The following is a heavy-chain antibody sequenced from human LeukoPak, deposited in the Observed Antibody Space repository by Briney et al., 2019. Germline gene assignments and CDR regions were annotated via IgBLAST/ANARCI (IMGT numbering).Heavy chain of an antibody. CDR1: GFTFSSYA. D-gene: IGHD3-10*01. J-gene: IGHJ4*02. CDR3: ARGTRIFRGVDY. CDR2: ISYDGSNK. V-gene: IGHV3-30-3*01. Sequence: GGSLRLSCAASGFTFSSYAMHWVRQAPGKGLEWVAVISYDGSNKSYADSVKGRFTISRDNSKNTLYLQMNSLRAEDTAVYYCARGTRIFRGVDYWGQGTLVTVSS.